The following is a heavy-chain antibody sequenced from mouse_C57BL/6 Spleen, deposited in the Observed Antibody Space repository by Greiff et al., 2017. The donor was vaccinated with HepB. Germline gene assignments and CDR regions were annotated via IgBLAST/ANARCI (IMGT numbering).Heavy chain of an antibody. J-gene: IGHJ3*01. CDR1: GYTFTDYN. CDR3: AREEVYDYDGGAWFAY. V-gene: IGHV1-22*01. Sequence: EVQLQQSGPELVKPGASVKMSCKASGYTFTDYNMHWVKQSHGKSLEWIGYINPNNGGTSYNQKFKGKATLTVNKSSSTAYMELRSLTSEDSAVYYCAREEVYDYDGGAWFAYWGQGTLVTVSA. D-gene: IGHD2-4*01. CDR2: INPNNGGT.